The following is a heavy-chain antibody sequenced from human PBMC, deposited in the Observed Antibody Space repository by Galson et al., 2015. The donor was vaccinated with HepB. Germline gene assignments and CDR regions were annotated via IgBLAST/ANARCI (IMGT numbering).Heavy chain of an antibody. Sequence: SLRLSCAASGFTFSDYGMHWVRQAPGKGLEWVAIIWYDGSGTFYTDSVKGRFTISRDNSKNTLFLQMNSLRAEDTAVYYCARDFRWAKAHGGNFPDKGGQGTLVTVSS. CDR1: GFTFSDYG. D-gene: IGHD4-23*01. CDR2: IWYDGSGT. J-gene: IGHJ4*02. CDR3: ARDFRWAKAHGGNFPDK. V-gene: IGHV3-33*01.